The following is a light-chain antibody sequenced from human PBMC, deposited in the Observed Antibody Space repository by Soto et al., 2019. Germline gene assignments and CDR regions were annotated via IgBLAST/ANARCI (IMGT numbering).Light chain of an antibody. Sequence: SYELTQPPSVSVSPGQTAIITCSGDALPKQYSYWYQQKPGQAPVVVIYKDTERPSGIPERFSGSSSGTTFTLTIRGVQAEDEADYYCLSADTSGTYPDVFGTGTKLTVL. J-gene: IGLJ1*01. V-gene: IGLV3-25*03. CDR1: ALPKQY. CDR3: LSADTSGTYPDV. CDR2: KDT.